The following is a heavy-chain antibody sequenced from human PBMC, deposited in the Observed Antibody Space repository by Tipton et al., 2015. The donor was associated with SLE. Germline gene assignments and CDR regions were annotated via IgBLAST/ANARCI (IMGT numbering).Heavy chain of an antibody. CDR1: GFTFDDYP. CDR3: AKSSRSAFDI. CDR2: LSWNSNSI. J-gene: IGHJ3*02. Sequence: RSLRLSCTASGFTFDDYPMHWVRQAPGKGLEWVSGLSWNSNSIGYADSVKGRFTISRDNAKNSLYLQMNSLRTEDTAFYYCAKSSRSAFDIWGQGTLVTVSS. V-gene: IGHV3-9*01.